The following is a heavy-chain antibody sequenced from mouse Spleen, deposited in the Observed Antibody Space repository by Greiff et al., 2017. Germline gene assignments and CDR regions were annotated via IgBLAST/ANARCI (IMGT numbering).Heavy chain of an antibody. CDR2: IDPSDSYT. J-gene: IGHJ2*01. V-gene: IGHV1-69*01. Sequence: VQLQQPGAELVMPGASVKLSCKASGYTFTSYWMHWVKQRPGQGLEWIGEIDPSDSYTNYNQKFKGKATLTVDKSSSTAYMQLSSLTSEDSAVYYCARSTANWAYFDYWGQGTTLTVSS. CDR1: GYTFTSYW. D-gene: IGHD4-1*01. CDR3: ARSTANWAYFDY.